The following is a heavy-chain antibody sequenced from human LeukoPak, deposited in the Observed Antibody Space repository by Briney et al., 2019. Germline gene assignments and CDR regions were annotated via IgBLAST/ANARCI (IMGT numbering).Heavy chain of an antibody. Sequence: SETLSLTCAVSGGSISSSNWWSWVRQPPGKGLEWIGEIYHSGSTNYNPSLKSRVTISVDKSKNQFSLKLSSVTAADTAVYYCARARGYCSSTSCYAGNWFDPWGQGTLVTVSS. V-gene: IGHV4-4*02. J-gene: IGHJ5*02. CDR3: ARARGYCSSTSCYAGNWFDP. D-gene: IGHD2-2*03. CDR2: IYHSGST. CDR1: GGSISSSNW.